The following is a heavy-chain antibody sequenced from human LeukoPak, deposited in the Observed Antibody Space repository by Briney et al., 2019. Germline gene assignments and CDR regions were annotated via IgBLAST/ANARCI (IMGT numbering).Heavy chain of an antibody. CDR3: ARAVTVVTRGGLVFDY. D-gene: IGHD2-21*02. CDR2: ISSSSNTI. J-gene: IGHJ4*02. CDR1: GFPFSSFS. V-gene: IGHV3-48*02. Sequence: QPGGSLRLSCAASGFPFSSFSMKWVREAPGKALEWVSYISSSSNTIYYADSVKGRFTISRDNTKNSLFLQMNSLRDEDTSVYYCARAVTVVTRGGLVFDYWGQGTLVTVSS.